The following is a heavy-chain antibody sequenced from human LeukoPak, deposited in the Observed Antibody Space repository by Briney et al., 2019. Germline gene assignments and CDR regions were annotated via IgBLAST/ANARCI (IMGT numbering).Heavy chain of an antibody. V-gene: IGHV6-1*01. Sequence: SQTLSLTCAISGDSVSSSTVAWNWIRQSPSRGLEWLGRTYYRSKWYNDYAVFVKSRISVNPDTSKNQFSLQLNSVTPEDTAVYYCARRLTQYDCFDPWGQGILVTVSS. J-gene: IGHJ5*02. CDR3: ARRLTQYDCFDP. CDR1: GDSVSSSTVA. D-gene: IGHD2-2*01. CDR2: TYYRSKWYN.